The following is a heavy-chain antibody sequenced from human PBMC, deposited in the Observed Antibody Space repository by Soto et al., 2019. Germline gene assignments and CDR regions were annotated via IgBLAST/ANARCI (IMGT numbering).Heavy chain of an antibody. D-gene: IGHD6-19*01. CDR1: GFTFSNAW. CDR2: IKSKTDGGTT. V-gene: IGHV3-15*01. Sequence: EVQLVESGGGLVKPGGSLRLSCAASGFTFSNAWMSWVRQAPGKGLEWVGRIKSKTDGGTTDYAAPVKGRFTISRDDSKNMLYLQMNSLKTEDTAVYYCTTGGRQWLAYGRDWGQGTLVTVSS. J-gene: IGHJ4*02. CDR3: TTGGRQWLAYGRD.